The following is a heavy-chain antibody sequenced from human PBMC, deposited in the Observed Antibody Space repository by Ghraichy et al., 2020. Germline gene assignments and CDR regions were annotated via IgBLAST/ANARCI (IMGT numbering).Heavy chain of an antibody. CDR2: MNPNSGNT. CDR1: GYTFTSYD. D-gene: IGHD3-3*01. V-gene: IGHV1-8*01. J-gene: IGHJ6*02. CDR3: ARGVSLTRFWSGSVSMDV. Sequence: ASVKVSCKASGYTFTSYDINWVRQATGQGLEWMGWMNPNSGNTGYAQKFQGRVTMTRNTSISTAYMELSSLRSEDTAVYYCARGVSLTRFWSGSVSMDVWGQGTTVTVSS.